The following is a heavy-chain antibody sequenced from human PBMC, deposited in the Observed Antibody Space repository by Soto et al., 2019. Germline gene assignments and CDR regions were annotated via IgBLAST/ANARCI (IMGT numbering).Heavy chain of an antibody. CDR3: AKVRTTSRRWLQLREVGFDY. CDR2: ISYDGSNK. Sequence: GGSLRLSCAASVFTFSSYGMHWVRQAPGKGLEWVAVISYDGSNKYYADSVKGRFTISRDNSKNTLYLQMNSLRAEDTAVYYCAKVRTTSRRWLQLREVGFDYWGQGTLVTVSS. CDR1: VFTFSSYG. D-gene: IGHD5-12*01. V-gene: IGHV3-30*18. J-gene: IGHJ4*02.